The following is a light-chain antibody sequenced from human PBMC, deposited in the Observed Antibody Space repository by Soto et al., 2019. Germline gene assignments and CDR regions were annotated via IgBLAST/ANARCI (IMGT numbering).Light chain of an antibody. Sequence: DVQMTQSPSSLSASVGDRVTITCQATQDINSYFACYQQKPGKAPKLLIYAASSVQSGVPSRFSGSGSGTEFTLTISSLQPDDFATYYCQHYNSYSEAFGQGTKVDIK. CDR2: AAS. CDR1: QDINSY. CDR3: QHYNSYSEA. V-gene: IGKV1-16*01. J-gene: IGKJ1*01.